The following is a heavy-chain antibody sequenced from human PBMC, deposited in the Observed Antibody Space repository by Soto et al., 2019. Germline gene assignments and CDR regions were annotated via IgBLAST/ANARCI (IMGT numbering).Heavy chain of an antibody. Sequence: SETLSLTCTVSGGSISSGGYYWSWIRQHPGKGLEWIGYIYYSGSTYYNPSLKSRVTISVDTSKNQFSLKLSSVTAADTAVYYCARDSSGQTGTLDYWGQGTLVTVSS. CDR3: ARDSSGQTGTLDY. J-gene: IGHJ4*02. V-gene: IGHV4-31*03. CDR1: GGSISSGGYY. D-gene: IGHD1-1*01. CDR2: IYYSGST.